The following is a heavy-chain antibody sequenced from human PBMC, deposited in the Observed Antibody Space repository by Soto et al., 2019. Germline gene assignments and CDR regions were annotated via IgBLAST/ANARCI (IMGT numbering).Heavy chain of an antibody. CDR3: AGDDSSGPGRFVP. J-gene: IGHJ5*02. D-gene: IGHD3-22*01. CDR1: GYTFTSYG. V-gene: IGHV1-18*01. CDR2: INAYSTYT. Sequence: QVQLVQSGAEVKKPGASVKVSCKASGYTFTSYGFSWVRQAPGQGLEWMGWINAYSTYTDYAQNLQGRVTMTTDRSKSTGYMELRSLRSDDTAVYYCAGDDSSGPGRFVPWGQGTLVTVSS.